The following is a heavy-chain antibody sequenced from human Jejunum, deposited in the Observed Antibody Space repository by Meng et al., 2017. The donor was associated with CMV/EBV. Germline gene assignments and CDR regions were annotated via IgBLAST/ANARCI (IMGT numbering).Heavy chain of an antibody. CDR3: ARDLQFST. Sequence: SCVSSGSTFSLYTMHWVRQAPGKGLEWVAVISYDGSNTFYADSVKGRFTISRDNSKSMLYMQMNSLRAEDTAVYYCARDLQFSTWGQGTLVTVSS. CDR1: GSTFSLYT. CDR2: ISYDGSNT. D-gene: IGHD4-11*01. J-gene: IGHJ5*02. V-gene: IGHV3-30-3*01.